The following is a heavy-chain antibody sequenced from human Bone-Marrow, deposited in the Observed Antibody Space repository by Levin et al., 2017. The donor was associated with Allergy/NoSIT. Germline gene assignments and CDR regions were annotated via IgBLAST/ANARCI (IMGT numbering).Heavy chain of an antibody. CDR2: IIPMFDTP. J-gene: IGHJ4*02. D-gene: IGHD3-22*01. CDR1: GGTFSTYA. CDR3: ARDGAGYYDTSGYLGYFDS. V-gene: IGHV1-69*13. Sequence: SVKVSCKTSGGTFSTYAISWVRQTPGQGLEWMGGIIPMFDTPNYAQNFRDRVTITADESTNTAYMELSSLRSEDTAVYYCARDGAGYYDTSGYLGYFDSWGQGTLVTVSS.